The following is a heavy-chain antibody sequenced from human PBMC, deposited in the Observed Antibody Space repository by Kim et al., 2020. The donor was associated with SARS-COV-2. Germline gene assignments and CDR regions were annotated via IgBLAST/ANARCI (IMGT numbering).Heavy chain of an antibody. J-gene: IGHJ4*02. D-gene: IGHD2-15*01. CDR1: GFTFGDYA. CDR2: IRSKAYGGTT. Sequence: GGSLRLSCTASGFTFGDYAMSWFRQAPGKGLEWVGFIRSKAYGGTTEYAASVKGRFTISRDDSKSIAYLQMNSLKTEDTAVYYCTRAPQPRWCSGGSCQKGFDYWGQGTLVTVSS. CDR3: TRAPQPRWCSGGSCQKGFDY. V-gene: IGHV3-49*03.